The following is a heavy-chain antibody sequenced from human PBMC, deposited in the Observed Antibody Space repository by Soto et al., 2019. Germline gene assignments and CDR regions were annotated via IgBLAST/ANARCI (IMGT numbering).Heavy chain of an antibody. J-gene: IGHJ5*02. D-gene: IGHD2-8*01. CDR2: IYQTWTS. CDR1: GDSISSVERS. Sequence: TSETLSLTCTASGDSISSVERSWSWIRQPPGAAHNWIGYIYQTWTSQDNPTLSSRVSISADRSKNQFSLHLTSVTAADTAVYCCARAVLCTDGFCFPNWLDPWGQGIQVTVSS. V-gene: IGHV4-30-2*01. CDR3: ARAVLCTDGFCFPNWLDP.